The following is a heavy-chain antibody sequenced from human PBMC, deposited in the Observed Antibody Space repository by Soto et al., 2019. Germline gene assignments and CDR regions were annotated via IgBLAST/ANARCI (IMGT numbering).Heavy chain of an antibody. J-gene: IGHJ4*02. CDR1: GFTFNNSF. CDR3: TKDNEANAGISNFDH. V-gene: IGHV3-21*01. CDR2: ISSSAIYI. D-gene: IGHD6-13*01. Sequence: PGGSLRLSCAASGFTFNNSFMNWVRQAPGKGLEWVSSISSSAIYIYYADSVKGRFTISRDNAKNSLYLQMNSLRAEDTAVYYCTKDNEANAGISNFDHWGQGTLVTVSS.